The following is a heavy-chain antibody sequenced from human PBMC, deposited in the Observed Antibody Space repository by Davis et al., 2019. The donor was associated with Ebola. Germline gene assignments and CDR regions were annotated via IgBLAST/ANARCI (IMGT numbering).Heavy chain of an antibody. CDR2: IDPSDSYT. Sequence: GESLKISCKGSGYSFTSYWISWVRQMPGKGLEWMGRIDPSDSYTNYSPSFLGQVTISADKSISTAYLQWSSLKASDTAMYYCARPKVYGAYEGWASGMDVWGQGTTVTVSS. V-gene: IGHV5-10-1*04. CDR1: GYSFTSYW. CDR3: ARPKVYGAYEGWASGMDV. D-gene: IGHD5-12*01. J-gene: IGHJ6*02.